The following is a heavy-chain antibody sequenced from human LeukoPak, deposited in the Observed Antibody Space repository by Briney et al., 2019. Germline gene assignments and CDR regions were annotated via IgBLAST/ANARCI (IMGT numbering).Heavy chain of an antibody. D-gene: IGHD5-18*01. J-gene: IGHJ4*02. CDR1: GGSISSGSYY. CDR2: IYTSGST. CDR3: ARRRLWTTRFDY. Sequence: PSETLSLTCTVSGGSISSGSYYWSWIRQPAGKGLEWIGRIYTSGSTNYNPSLKSRVTISVDTSKNQFSLKLSSVTAADTAVYYCARRRLWTTRFDYWGQGTLVTVSS. V-gene: IGHV4-61*02.